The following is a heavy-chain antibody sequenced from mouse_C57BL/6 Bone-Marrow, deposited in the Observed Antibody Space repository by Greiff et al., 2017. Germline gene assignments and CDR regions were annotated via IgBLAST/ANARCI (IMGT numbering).Heavy chain of an antibody. D-gene: IGHD4-1*01. CDR3: ARVPSGTGAFDY. J-gene: IGHJ2*01. V-gene: IGHV3-6*01. CDR1: GYSITSGYY. CDR2: ISYDGSN. Sequence: VQLKESGPGLVKPSQSLSLTCSVTGYSITSGYYWNWIRQFPGNKLEWMGYISYDGSNNYNPSLKNRISITRDTSKNQFFLKLNSVTTEDTATYYCARVPSGTGAFDYWGQGTTLTVSS.